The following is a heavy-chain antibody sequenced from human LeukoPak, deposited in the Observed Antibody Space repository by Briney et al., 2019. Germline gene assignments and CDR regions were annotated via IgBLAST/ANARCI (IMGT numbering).Heavy chain of an antibody. V-gene: IGHV4-39*02. CDR2: IYYSGST. CDR3: ITVAGTRGSDY. CDR1: GGSISSSSYY. Sequence: SETLSLTCTVSGGSISSSSYYWGWSRQPPGKGLEWIGSIYYSGSTYYNRSRKSRVTISVYTSKNHFSLKLSSVTAADTAVYYCITVAGTRGSDYWGQGTLVTVSS. J-gene: IGHJ4*02. D-gene: IGHD6-19*01.